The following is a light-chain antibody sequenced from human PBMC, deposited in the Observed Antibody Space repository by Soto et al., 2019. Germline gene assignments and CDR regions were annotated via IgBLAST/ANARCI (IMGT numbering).Light chain of an antibody. CDR1: SSDVGGFNY. J-gene: IGLJ1*01. Sequence: QSALTQPASVSGSPGQSITISCTGTSSDVGGFNYVSWYQQHPGKAPKLMIYDVTNPPSGVSYRFSGSKSGNTASLTISGLQAEDDADYYCNSYTSSSTYVFGTGTKLTVL. CDR2: DVT. V-gene: IGLV2-14*03. CDR3: NSYTSSSTYV.